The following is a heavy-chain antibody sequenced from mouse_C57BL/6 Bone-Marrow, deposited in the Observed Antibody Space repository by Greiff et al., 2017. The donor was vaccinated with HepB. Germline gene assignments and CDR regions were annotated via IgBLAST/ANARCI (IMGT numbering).Heavy chain of an antibody. V-gene: IGHV5-15*01. Sequence: DVQLVESGGGLVQPGGSLKLSCAASGFTFSDYGMAWVRQAPRKGLEWVAFISNLAYSIYYADTVTGRFTISREKTKNTLYLEMSSLMSEDAAMYCSARQVARRAMDYWGQGTSVTVSS. J-gene: IGHJ4*01. D-gene: IGHD1-1*02. CDR1: GFTFSDYG. CDR3: ARQVARRAMDY. CDR2: ISNLAYSI.